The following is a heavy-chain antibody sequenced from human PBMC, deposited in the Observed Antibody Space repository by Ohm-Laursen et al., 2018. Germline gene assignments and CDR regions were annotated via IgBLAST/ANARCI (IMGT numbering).Heavy chain of an antibody. V-gene: IGHV3-33*03. CDR2: IWSDGSNK. D-gene: IGHD6-13*01. CDR1: GFTFNSYA. J-gene: IGHJ5*02. Sequence: FLRLSCTASGFTFNSYAMHWVRQAPGKGLEWVTMIWSDGSNKYYADSVKGRFTISRDKSKNTLYLQMNSLRAEDTAVYYCAKDASDYSSSWYWWFDPWGQGTLVTVSS. CDR3: AKDASDYSSSWYWWFDP.